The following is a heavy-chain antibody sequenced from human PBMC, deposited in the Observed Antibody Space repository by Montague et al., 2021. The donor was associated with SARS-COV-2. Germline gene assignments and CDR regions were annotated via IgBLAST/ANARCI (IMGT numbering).Heavy chain of an antibody. D-gene: IGHD3-22*01. CDR1: GGSISSSSYY. J-gene: IGHJ3*02. CDR2: IYYSGST. V-gene: IGHV4-39*01. CDR3: ASPTYYYDSSGSDAFDI. Sequence: SETLSLTCTVSGGSISSSSYYWGWIRQPPGKGLEWIGSIYYSGSTYYNPSIKSRVTISVDTCKNQFSLKLSSVTAADTAVYYCASPTYYYDSSGSDAFDIWGQGTMVTVSS.